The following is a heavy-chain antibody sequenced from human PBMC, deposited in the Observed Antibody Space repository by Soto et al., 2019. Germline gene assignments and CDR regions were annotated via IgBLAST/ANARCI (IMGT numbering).Heavy chain of an antibody. V-gene: IGHV4-31*03. CDR2: IYYSGST. CDR3: ARDSGLRSKYFDY. D-gene: IGHD4-17*01. CDR1: GGSISRGGYY. J-gene: IGHJ4*02. Sequence: TLSLTCTVSGGSISRGGYYWSSIRQHPGKGLEWIGYIYYSGSTYYNPSLKSRVTISVDTSKNQFSLKLSSVNAADTAVYYCARDSGLRSKYFDYWGQGTLVTVSS.